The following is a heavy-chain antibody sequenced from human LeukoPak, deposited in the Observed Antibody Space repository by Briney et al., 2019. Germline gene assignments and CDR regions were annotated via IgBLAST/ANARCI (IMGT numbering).Heavy chain of an antibody. CDR2: IYYSGST. CDR3: ARGYSNYAFDP. V-gene: IGHV4-59*08. J-gene: IGHJ5*02. D-gene: IGHD4-11*01. Sequence: SETLSLTCTVSGGSISSYYWSWIRQPPGKGQEWIGYIYYSGSTNYNPSLKSRVTISVDTSKNQFSLKLSSVTAADTAVYYCARGYSNYAFDPWGQGTLVTVSS. CDR1: GGSISSYY.